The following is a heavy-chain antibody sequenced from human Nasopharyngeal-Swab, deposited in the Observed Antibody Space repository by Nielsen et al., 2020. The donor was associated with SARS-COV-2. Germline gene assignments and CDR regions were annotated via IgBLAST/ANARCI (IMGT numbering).Heavy chain of an antibody. D-gene: IGHD2-15*01. J-gene: IGHJ6*03. CDR2: IYYSGST. CDR3: ARGYCSGGSCYQYYYYYYMDV. V-gene: IGHV4-59*01. Sequence: WIRQPPGKGLEWIGYIYYSGSTKYNPSLKSRVTISVDTSKNQFSLKLSSVTAADTAVYYCARGYCSGGSCYQYYYYYYMDVWGKGTTVTVSS.